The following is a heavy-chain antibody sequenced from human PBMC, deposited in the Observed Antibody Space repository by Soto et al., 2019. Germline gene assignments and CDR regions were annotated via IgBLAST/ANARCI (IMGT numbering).Heavy chain of an antibody. J-gene: IGHJ5*02. Sequence: EVQLVESGGGLVQPGRSLRLSCAASGFTFDDYARHWVRQAPGKGLEWVSGISWNSGSIGYADSVKGRFTISRDNAKNSLYLQMNSLRAEDTALYYCAKAVSPYSRRSWFDPWGQGTLVTVSS. V-gene: IGHV3-9*01. D-gene: IGHD6-13*01. CDR2: ISWNSGSI. CDR1: GFTFDDYA. CDR3: AKAVSPYSRRSWFDP.